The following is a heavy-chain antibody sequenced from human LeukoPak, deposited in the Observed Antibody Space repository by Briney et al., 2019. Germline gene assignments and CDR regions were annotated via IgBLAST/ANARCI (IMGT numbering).Heavy chain of an antibody. CDR2: ISAYNGNT. CDR3: ARDQPLTDLSGWYHNYYYYGMDV. J-gene: IGHJ6*02. V-gene: IGHV1-18*01. Sequence: ASVKVSCKASGYTFTSYGISWVRQAPGQGLEWMGWISAYNGNTNYAQKLQGRVTMTTDTSTSTAYMELRSLRSDDTAVYYCARDQPLTDLSGWYHNYYYYGMDVWGQGTTVTVSS. D-gene: IGHD6-19*01. CDR1: GYTFTSYG.